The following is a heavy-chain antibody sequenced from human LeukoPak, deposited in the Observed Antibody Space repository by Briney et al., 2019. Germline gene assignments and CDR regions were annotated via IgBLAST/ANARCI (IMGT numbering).Heavy chain of an antibody. J-gene: IGHJ4*02. CDR2: IYYSGST. CDR1: GGSISSYY. D-gene: IGHD3-9*01. V-gene: IGHV4-59*01. Sequence: PSETLSLTCTVSGGSISSYYWSWIRQPPGKGLEWIGYIYYSGSTNYNPSLKSRVTISVDTSKNQFSLKLSSVTAAVTAVCYCARDGYDILTGYYMLDYWGQGTLVTVSS. CDR3: ARDGYDILTGYYMLDY.